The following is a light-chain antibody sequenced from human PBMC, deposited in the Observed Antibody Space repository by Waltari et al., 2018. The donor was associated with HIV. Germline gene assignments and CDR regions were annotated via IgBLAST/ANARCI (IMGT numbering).Light chain of an antibody. CDR2: LAS. CDR3: MQAPQRT. V-gene: IGKV2-28*01. CDR1: QSLLHSNGYNY. J-gene: IGKJ1*01. Sequence: DIVMTNSPLSLPVTPGEVAYISCRSSQSLLHSNGYNYLDWYLQKPGKYTHLLIYLASNRASGVPDRFNGSGSGTDFTLKISRVEAEDVGVYYCMQAPQRTFGQGTKVEIK.